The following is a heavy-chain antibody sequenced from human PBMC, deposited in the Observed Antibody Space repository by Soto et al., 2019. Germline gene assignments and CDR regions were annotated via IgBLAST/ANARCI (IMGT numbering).Heavy chain of an antibody. D-gene: IGHD6-25*01. CDR2: ISIDGRST. Sequence: EVQLLESGGGLVQSGGSLRLSCAASGFTFSSYWMFWVRQAPGKGLVWVSRISIDGRSTNYADSVKGRLTISRDNAKNALDLQMCSLRADDTAVYYCARAPYQRWNGMDVWGQGTTVTVSS. CDR1: GFTFSSYW. V-gene: IGHV3-74*01. CDR3: ARAPYQRWNGMDV. J-gene: IGHJ6*02.